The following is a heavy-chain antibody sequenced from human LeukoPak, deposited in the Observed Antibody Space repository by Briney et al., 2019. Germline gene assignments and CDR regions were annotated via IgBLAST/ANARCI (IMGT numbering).Heavy chain of an antibody. CDR1: GGSISSYY. J-gene: IGHJ4*02. CDR3: ARENGYRYDY. D-gene: IGHD5-18*01. Sequence: SETLSLTCTVSGGSISSYYWSWIRQPPGKGLEWIGSIYYSGSTNYNPSLKSRVTISVDTSKNQFSLKLSSVTAADTALYYCARENGYRYDYWGQGTLVTVSS. CDR2: IYYSGST. V-gene: IGHV4-59*01.